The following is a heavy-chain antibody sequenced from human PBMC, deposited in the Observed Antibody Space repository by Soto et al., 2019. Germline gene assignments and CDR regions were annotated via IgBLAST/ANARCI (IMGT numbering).Heavy chain of an antibody. J-gene: IGHJ6*02. Sequence: EVQLVESGGGLVQPGGPLGLSFAASGFPFSTYAMTWVRKAPGKGLEYVSAISSNGGSTYYANSVKGRFTISRDNSKNTLYLQMGSLRAEDMAVYYCARALVGATHYYYYGMDVWGQGTTVTVSS. CDR1: GFPFSTYA. D-gene: IGHD1-26*01. V-gene: IGHV3-64*01. CDR2: ISSNGGST. CDR3: ARALVGATHYYYYGMDV.